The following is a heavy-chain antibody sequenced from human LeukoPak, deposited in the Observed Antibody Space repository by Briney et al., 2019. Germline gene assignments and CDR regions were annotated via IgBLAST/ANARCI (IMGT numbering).Heavy chain of an antibody. D-gene: IGHD3-3*01. Sequence: SEALLLTCTISCGSIASDGYYWTWIHQHPGKVLEWIGEINHNGSTNYNPSLKSRVTISVDKSNNQFSLKLSCVTAADTAVYYCAGITIFGVVIPGPSRYNWFDPWGQGTLVTVSS. J-gene: IGHJ5*02. CDR1: CGSIASDGYY. CDR3: AGITIFGVVIPGPSRYNWFDP. V-gene: IGHV4-34*01. CDR2: INHNGST.